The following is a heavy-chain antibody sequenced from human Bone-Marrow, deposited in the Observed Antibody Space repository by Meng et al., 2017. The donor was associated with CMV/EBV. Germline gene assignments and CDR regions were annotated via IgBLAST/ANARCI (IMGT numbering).Heavy chain of an antibody. CDR1: GYTFTSYD. CDR2: MNPNSGNT. D-gene: IGHD2-2*02. CDR3: ARQAGAIVVVPAAIAPYDAFDI. J-gene: IGHJ3*02. V-gene: IGHV1-8*01. Sequence: ASVKVSCKASGYTFTSYDINWVRQATGQGLEWMGWMNPNSGNTGYAQKFQGRVTMTRNTSISTAYMELSSLRSEDTAVYYCARQAGAIVVVPAAIAPYDAFDIWGQGTMVTVSS.